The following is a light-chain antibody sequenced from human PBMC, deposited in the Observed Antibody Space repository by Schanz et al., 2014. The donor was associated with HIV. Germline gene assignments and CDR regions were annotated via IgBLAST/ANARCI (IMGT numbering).Light chain of an antibody. V-gene: IGLV2-8*01. Sequence: QSALTHPPSASGSPGQSVTISCTGTSSDVGGYKYVSWYQQHPGKAPKLLIYEVSKRPLGVPDRFSGSKSGNTASLTVSRLQAEDEADYYCTSYAGSNNLVFGGGTKLTVL. CDR1: SSDVGGYKY. J-gene: IGLJ2*01. CDR2: EVS. CDR3: TSYAGSNNLV.